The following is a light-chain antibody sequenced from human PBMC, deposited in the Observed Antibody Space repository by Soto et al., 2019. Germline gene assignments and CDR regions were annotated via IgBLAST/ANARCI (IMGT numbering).Light chain of an antibody. CDR3: QKSDHLPL. CDR2: DAY. CDR1: QDIGNS. V-gene: IGKV1-33*01. J-gene: IGKJ3*01. Sequence: DIQMTQSPPSLSASVGDRVTITCQASQDIGNSLNWFQHKPGKAPNLVIYDAYNLEIGVPSRFSGSGSGTDFTFTITSLRPEYIAKYYCQKSDHLPLFGPGTKVESK.